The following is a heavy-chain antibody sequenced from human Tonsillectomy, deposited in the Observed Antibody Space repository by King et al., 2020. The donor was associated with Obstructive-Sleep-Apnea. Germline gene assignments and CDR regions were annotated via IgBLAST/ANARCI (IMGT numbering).Heavy chain of an antibody. CDR1: GYTFTSYG. CDR2: SSAYYENT. Sequence: QLVQSGAEVKEPGASVKVSCKASGYTFTSYGISWVRQAPGQGLEWMGWSSAYYENTDYAQELQGRVTLTTHTSTHTAYMELRSLRSDDTAVYYCARDGYYDKTGYPSTFWGQGTLVTVSS. CDR3: ARDGYYDKTGYPSTF. V-gene: IGHV1-18*04. J-gene: IGHJ4*02. D-gene: IGHD3-9*01.